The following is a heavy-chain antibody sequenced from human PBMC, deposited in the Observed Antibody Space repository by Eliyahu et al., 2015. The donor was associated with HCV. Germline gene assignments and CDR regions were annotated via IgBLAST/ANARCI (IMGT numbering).Heavy chain of an antibody. CDR2: ISASGGST. V-gene: IGHV3-23*01. Sequence: EVQLLESGGGLVQPGGSLXLXCAXSGXXFGSYAXXWVRQAPGKGLEWVSTISASGGSTYYADSVKGRFTISRDNSKNTLYLQMNSLSAEDTAIHYCAKDMLRGVNSAFDIWGQGTMVTVSS. J-gene: IGHJ3*02. CDR1: GXXFGSYA. CDR3: AKDMLRGVNSAFDI. D-gene: IGHD3-10*01.